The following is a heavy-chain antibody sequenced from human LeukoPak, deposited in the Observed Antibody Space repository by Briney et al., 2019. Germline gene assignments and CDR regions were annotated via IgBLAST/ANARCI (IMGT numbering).Heavy chain of an antibody. CDR1: GGSISSYY. V-gene: IGHV4-59*01. CDR2: IYYTGST. D-gene: IGHD6-19*01. Sequence: SETLSLTCTVSGGSISSYYWSWIRQPPGKGLEWIGYIYYTGSTNYNPSLKSRVTISVDTSKNQFSLNLNSVTAADTAEYYCARAPGSAYYPYYYMDVWGKGTTVTVSS. J-gene: IGHJ6*03. CDR3: ARAPGSAYYPYYYMDV.